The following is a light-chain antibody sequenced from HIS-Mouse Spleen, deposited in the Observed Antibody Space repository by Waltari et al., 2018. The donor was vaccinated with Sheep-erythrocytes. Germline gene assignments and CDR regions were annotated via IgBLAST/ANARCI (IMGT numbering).Light chain of an antibody. J-gene: IGKJ4*01. CDR2: WAS. CDR1: QSVLYSSNNKNY. CDR3: QQYYSTLT. Sequence: DIVMTQSPDSLAVSLGERAPINCKSSQSVLYSSNNKNYLAWYQQKPGQPPKLLIYWASTREAGVPDRFSCSGSGTDFTLTISSLQAEDVAVYYCQQYYSTLTFGGGTKVEIK. V-gene: IGKV4-1*01.